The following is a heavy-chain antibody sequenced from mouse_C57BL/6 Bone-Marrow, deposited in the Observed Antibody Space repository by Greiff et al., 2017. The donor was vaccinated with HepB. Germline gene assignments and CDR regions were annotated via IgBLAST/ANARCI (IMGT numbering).Heavy chain of an antibody. Sequence: VQLQQSGPELVKPGASVKISCKASGYSFTGYYMNWVKQSPEKSLEWIGEINPSTGGTTYNQKFKAKATLTVDKSSSTAYMQLKSLASEDSAVYYCARTPFITTVLDYWGQGTTLTVSS. CDR1: GYSFTGYY. CDR2: INPSTGGT. V-gene: IGHV1-42*01. D-gene: IGHD1-1*01. J-gene: IGHJ2*01. CDR3: ARTPFITTVLDY.